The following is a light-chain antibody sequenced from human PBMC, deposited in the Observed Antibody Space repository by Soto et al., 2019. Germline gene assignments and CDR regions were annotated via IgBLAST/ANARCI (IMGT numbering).Light chain of an antibody. J-gene: IGKJ1*01. V-gene: IGKV1-5*01. CDR3: QHYSSVWA. CDR2: DAS. CDR1: QSISRG. Sequence: IHMTQSPYTLSSSLSYGFTITFRASQSISRGLAWYQQKPGKAPNLLIYDASTLESGVPSRFSGSGSGTEFTITISCLHPDDFATYYCQHYSSVWAFGQGTKVDIK.